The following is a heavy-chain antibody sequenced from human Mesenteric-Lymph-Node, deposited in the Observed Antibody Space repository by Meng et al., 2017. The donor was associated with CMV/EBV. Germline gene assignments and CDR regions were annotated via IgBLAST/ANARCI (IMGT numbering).Heavy chain of an antibody. CDR1: GFTFSSYW. Sequence: GESLKISCAASGFTFSSYWMSWVRQVPGKGLEWVANIKQDGSEKYYVDSVKGRFTISRDNANNSLYLQMNSLRAEDTAVYYCARSRGGLSVTIFGVALDYWGQGTLVTVSS. CDR2: IKQDGSEK. J-gene: IGHJ4*02. D-gene: IGHD3-3*01. CDR3: ARSRGGLSVTIFGVALDY. V-gene: IGHV3-7*01.